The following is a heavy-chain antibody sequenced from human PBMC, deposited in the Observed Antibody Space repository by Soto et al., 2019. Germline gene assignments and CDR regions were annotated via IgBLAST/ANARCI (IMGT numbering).Heavy chain of an antibody. CDR1: GFTFSSYA. Sequence: VSLQLSCAASGFTFSSYAMSWVRQAPGKGLEWVSAISGSGGSTYYADSVKGRFTISRDNSKNTLYLQVNSLRAEDTAVYYCAKTLAVRELVSPLDYWGQGTLVTVSS. V-gene: IGHV3-23*01. CDR2: ISGSGGST. CDR3: AKTLAVRELVSPLDY. D-gene: IGHD6-6*01. J-gene: IGHJ4*02.